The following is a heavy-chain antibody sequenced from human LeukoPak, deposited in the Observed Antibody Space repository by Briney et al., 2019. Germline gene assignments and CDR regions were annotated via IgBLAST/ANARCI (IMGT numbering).Heavy chain of an antibody. CDR3: ARGESGYSYGALFDY. CDR1: GGSFSGYY. D-gene: IGHD5-18*01. Sequence: SETLSLTCAVYGGSFSGYYWSWIRQPPGKGLEWIGYIYYSGSTNYNPSLKSRVTISVDTSKNQFSLKLSPVTAADTAVYYCARGESGYSYGALFDYWGQGTLVTVSS. J-gene: IGHJ4*02. CDR2: IYYSGST. V-gene: IGHV4-59*01.